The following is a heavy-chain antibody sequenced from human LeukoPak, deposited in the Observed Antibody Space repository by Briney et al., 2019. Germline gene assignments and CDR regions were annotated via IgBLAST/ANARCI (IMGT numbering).Heavy chain of an antibody. CDR1: GGSISSGDYY. D-gene: IGHD1-26*01. CDR3: AREASGGYYLYYMDV. V-gene: IGHV4-30-4*08. Sequence: SETLSLTCTVSGGSISSGDYYWSWIRQPPGKGLEWIGYIYYSGSTYYNPSLKSRVTISVDTSKNQFSLKLSSVTAADTAVYYCAREASGGYYLYYMDVWGKGTTVTVSS. CDR2: IYYSGST. J-gene: IGHJ6*03.